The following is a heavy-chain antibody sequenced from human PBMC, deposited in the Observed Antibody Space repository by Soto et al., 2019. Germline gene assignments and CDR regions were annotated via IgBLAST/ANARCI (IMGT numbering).Heavy chain of an antibody. CDR2: VSGSGGST. Sequence: EVQLLESGGGLVQPGGSLRLSCAASGFTFSSYAMRWVRQAPGKGLEWVSAVSGSGGSTYYADSVKGRFTISRDISKNPLYLQMNSLRAEDTAVYYCARRGPGTYFDYWGQGTLVTVSS. CDR1: GFTFSSYA. D-gene: IGHD6-13*01. J-gene: IGHJ4*02. V-gene: IGHV3-23*01. CDR3: ARRGPGTYFDY.